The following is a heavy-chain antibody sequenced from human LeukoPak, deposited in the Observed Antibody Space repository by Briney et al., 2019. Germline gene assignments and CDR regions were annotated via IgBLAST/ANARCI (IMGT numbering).Heavy chain of an antibody. Sequence: SETLSLTCTVSGGSISSYYWSWIRQPPGKGLEWIGYIYYIGSTNYNPSLKSRVTISVDTSKNQFSLKLSSVTAADTAVYYCARHLPRAYYYDSSGSNWFDPWGQGTLVTVSS. CDR2: IYYIGST. CDR3: ARHLPRAYYYDSSGSNWFDP. D-gene: IGHD3-22*01. CDR1: GGSISSYY. V-gene: IGHV4-59*08. J-gene: IGHJ5*02.